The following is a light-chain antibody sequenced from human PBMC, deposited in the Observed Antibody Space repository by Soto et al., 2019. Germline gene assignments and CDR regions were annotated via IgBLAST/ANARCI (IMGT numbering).Light chain of an antibody. J-gene: IGKJ1*01. Sequence: DLQMTQSPSSLSASVGDRITITCRASQGISYHVAWYQQKPGKVPKLLIYGASTLQSGVPSRFSGSGSGTDFTLTISSPQPEDFATYYCQKYNGAPRTFGQGTKVEFK. CDR3: QKYNGAPRT. CDR2: GAS. CDR1: QGISYH. V-gene: IGKV1-27*01.